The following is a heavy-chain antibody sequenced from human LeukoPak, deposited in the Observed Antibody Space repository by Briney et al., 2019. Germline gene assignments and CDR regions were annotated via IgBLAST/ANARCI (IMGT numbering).Heavy chain of an antibody. CDR3: ARVVVTVVTNAYYFDY. CDR1: GFTVSSNY. J-gene: IGHJ4*02. D-gene: IGHD4-23*01. Sequence: GGSLRLSCAASGFTVSSNYMSWVRQAPGKGLEWVSDIYSGGSTYYADSVKGRFTISRDNSKNTLYLQMNSLRAEDTAVYYCARVVVTVVTNAYYFDYWGQGTLVTVSS. V-gene: IGHV3-66*01. CDR2: IYSGGST.